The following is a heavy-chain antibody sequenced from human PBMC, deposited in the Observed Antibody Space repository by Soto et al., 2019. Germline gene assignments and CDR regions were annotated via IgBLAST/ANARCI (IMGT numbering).Heavy chain of an antibody. J-gene: IGHJ5*02. CDR2: INAANGDT. CDR1: GYTFTSYG. D-gene: IGHD6-13*01. CDR3: VRRHVSATGIDWFDP. Sequence: GASVKVSCKASGYTFTSYGIHWVRQAPGQRLEWMGWINAANGDTKYSPKFQGRVTITRDTSASTAYMELSSLRSEDTVVYYCVRRHVSATGIDWFDPWGQGTLVTSPQ. V-gene: IGHV1-3*01.